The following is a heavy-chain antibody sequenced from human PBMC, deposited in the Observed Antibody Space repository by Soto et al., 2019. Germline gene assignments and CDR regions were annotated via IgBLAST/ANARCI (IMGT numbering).Heavy chain of an antibody. CDR3: VRAPEKRPIDY. J-gene: IGHJ4*01. CDR2: ISVDGGDT. V-gene: IGHV3-74*01. CDR1: GFTLSDYW. Sequence: GGSLRLSCAASGFTLSDYWMHWVRQVPGKGLLWVSRISVDGGDTTYADSVKGRFTISRDNAKNTLYLQMDTLRAEDTAIYYCVRAPEKRPIDYWGHGCLVTVSS.